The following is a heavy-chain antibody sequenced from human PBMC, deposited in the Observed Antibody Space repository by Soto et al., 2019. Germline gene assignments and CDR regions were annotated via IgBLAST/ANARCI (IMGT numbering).Heavy chain of an antibody. V-gene: IGHV3-73*02. CDR3: TTQEIVGATGY. Sequence: EVQLVESGGGLVQPGGSLKLSDAASGFTFSGSAMHLVRQASGKGLEWVGRIRSKANSYATTYAASVKGRFTIYRDDSKNTAYLQMNSLKTEDTAVYYCTTQEIVGATGYWGQGTLVTVSS. J-gene: IGHJ4*02. CDR1: GFTFSGSA. D-gene: IGHD1-26*01. CDR2: IRSKANSYAT.